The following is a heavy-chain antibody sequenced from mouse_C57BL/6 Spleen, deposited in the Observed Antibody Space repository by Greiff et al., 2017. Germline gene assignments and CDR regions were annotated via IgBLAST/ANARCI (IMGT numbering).Heavy chain of an antibody. Sequence: EVMLVESGGDLVKPGGSLKLSCAASGFTFRSYGMSWVRQTPDKRLEWVATISSGGRYTYYPDSVKGRFTISRDNAKNTLYLQMSSLKAEDTAMYYCARTNYGSSPGMDYWGQGTSVTVSS. J-gene: IGHJ4*01. CDR3: ARTNYGSSPGMDY. V-gene: IGHV5-6*01. CDR2: ISSGGRYT. D-gene: IGHD1-1*01. CDR1: GFTFRSYG.